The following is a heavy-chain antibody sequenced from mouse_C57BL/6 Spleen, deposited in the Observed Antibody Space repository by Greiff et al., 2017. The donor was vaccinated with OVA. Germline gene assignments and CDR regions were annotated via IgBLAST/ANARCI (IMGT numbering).Heavy chain of an antibody. Sequence: DVKLQESGGGLVKPGGSLKLSCAASGFTFSSYAMSWVRQTPEKRLEWVATISDGGSYTYYPDNVKGRFTISRDNAKNNLYLQMSHLKSEDTAMYYCARGSDYYGSSYPYWYFDVWGTGTTVTVSS. CDR3: ARGSDYYGSSYPYWYFDV. J-gene: IGHJ1*03. CDR2: ISDGGSYT. CDR1: GFTFSSYA. V-gene: IGHV5-4*03. D-gene: IGHD1-1*01.